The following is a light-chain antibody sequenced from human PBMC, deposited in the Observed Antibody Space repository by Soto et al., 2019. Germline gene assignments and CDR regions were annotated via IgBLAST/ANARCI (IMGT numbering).Light chain of an antibody. CDR1: QSVGND. CDR2: GAS. CDR3: QQYYNWPPAWT. Sequence: DIVMTQSPASLSVSPGEGVTLSCRASQSVGNDLAWYQQIAGQAPRLLIYGASTRATGVPARFSGSGSGTDFTLTISTLQSEDFAVYNCQQYYNWPPAWTFGQGTRVDIK. J-gene: IGKJ1*01. V-gene: IGKV3-15*01.